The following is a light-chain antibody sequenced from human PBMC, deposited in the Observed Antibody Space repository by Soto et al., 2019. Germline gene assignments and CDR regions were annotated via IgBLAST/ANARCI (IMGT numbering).Light chain of an antibody. CDR2: ASS. J-gene: IGKJ5*01. Sequence: DIQMTQSPSSLSASVGDRVTITCRASQPISKNLNWYQQRPGKPPNLLIYASSSLQRGVPPRFSGGGSATEFTLTITSLQPEDFATYYCQQTDSTPITFGQGTRLEI. CDR3: QQTDSTPIT. CDR1: QPISKN. V-gene: IGKV1-39*01.